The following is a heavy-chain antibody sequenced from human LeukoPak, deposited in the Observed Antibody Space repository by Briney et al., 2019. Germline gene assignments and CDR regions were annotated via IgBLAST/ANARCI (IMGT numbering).Heavy chain of an antibody. CDR3: ARGEYSYGYLDFDY. CDR1: GYTFTGYY. D-gene: IGHD5-18*01. Sequence: ASVKVSCKASGYTFTGYYMHWVRQAPGQGLEWMGWINPNSGGTNYAQKFQGRVTMTRDTFISTAYMELSRLRSDDTAVYYCARGEYSYGYLDFDYWGQGTLVTVSS. CDR2: INPNSGGT. V-gene: IGHV1-2*02. J-gene: IGHJ4*02.